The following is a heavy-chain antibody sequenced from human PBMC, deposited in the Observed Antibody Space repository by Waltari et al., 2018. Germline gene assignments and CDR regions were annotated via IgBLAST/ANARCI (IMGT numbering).Heavy chain of an antibody. V-gene: IGHV4-59*11. CDR2: IYYSGST. Sequence: QVQLQESGPGLVKPSETLSLTCTVSGGSISSHYWSWIRQPPGKGPEWIGYIYYSGSTNYNPSRKSRVTISVDTSKNQFSLKLSSVTAADTAVYYCARYRGYSSSSGRGDYYYGMDGWGQGTTVTVSS. D-gene: IGHD6-6*01. CDR1: GGSISSHY. CDR3: ARYRGYSSSSGRGDYYYGMDG. J-gene: IGHJ6*02.